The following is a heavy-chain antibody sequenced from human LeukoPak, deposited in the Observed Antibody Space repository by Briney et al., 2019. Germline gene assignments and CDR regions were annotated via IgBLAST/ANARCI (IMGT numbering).Heavy chain of an antibody. Sequence: ASVKVSCKASGYTFTRHGVSCVRQAPGQGLEWMGWISAYNGDTKYAQNFQGRVTITTDTSTTTAYMELRSLRSDDTAVYYCARDPSNTSGNFPYFDYWGQGTLVTVSS. CDR2: ISAYNGDT. D-gene: IGHD3-22*01. CDR1: GYTFTRHG. J-gene: IGHJ4*02. CDR3: ARDPSNTSGNFPYFDY. V-gene: IGHV1-18*01.